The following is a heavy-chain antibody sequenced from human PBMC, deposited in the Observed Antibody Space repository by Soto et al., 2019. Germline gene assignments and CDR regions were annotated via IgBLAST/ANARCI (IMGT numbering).Heavy chain of an antibody. CDR3: ARELQGLYYFDY. CDR2: INGGNGNT. J-gene: IGHJ4*02. V-gene: IGHV1-3*01. Sequence: VKVSCKASEYTFTSYTMHWVRQAPGQRLEWMGWINGGNGNTKYSQKFQGRVTITRDTSASTAYMELSSLRSDDTAVYYCARELQGLYYFDYWGQGTLVTVSS. D-gene: IGHD4-4*01. CDR1: EYTFTSYT.